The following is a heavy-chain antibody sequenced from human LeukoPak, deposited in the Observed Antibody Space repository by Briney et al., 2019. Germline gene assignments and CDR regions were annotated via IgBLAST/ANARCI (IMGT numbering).Heavy chain of an antibody. CDR1: GGSMKNSF. V-gene: IGHV4-59*01. Sequence: SETLSLTCSVSGGSMKNSFWSWIRQPPGKGLEWIGYVSDTGITNSNPSLKSRVTFSIDTSKDQFYLKLRSVTAADTALYFCARNRFQLSGAYWFDPWGRGTLATVSS. J-gene: IGHJ5*02. CDR2: VSDTGIT. D-gene: IGHD2/OR15-2a*01. CDR3: ARNRFQLSGAYWFDP.